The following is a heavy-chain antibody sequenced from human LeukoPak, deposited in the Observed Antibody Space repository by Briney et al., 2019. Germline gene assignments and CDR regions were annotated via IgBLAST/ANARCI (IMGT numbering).Heavy chain of an antibody. D-gene: IGHD5-24*01. J-gene: IGHJ4*02. CDR3: ASNLHGYNNFDY. CDR2: IYYSGNT. Sequence: PSETLSLTCTVSGGSISSTSYYWGWIRQPPGKGLEWIGNIYYSGNTYYNPSLKSRVTISVDTSKNQFSLKLGSVTAADTAVYYCASNLHGYNNFDYWGQGTLVTVSS. V-gene: IGHV4-39*01. CDR1: GGSISSTSYY.